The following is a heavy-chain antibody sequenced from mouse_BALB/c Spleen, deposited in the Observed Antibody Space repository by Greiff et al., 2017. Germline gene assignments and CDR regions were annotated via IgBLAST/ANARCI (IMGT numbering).Heavy chain of an antibody. J-gene: IGHJ3*01. V-gene: IGHV14-3*02. CDR1: GFNIKDTY. D-gene: IGHD1-2*01. CDR3: ARSLLRLRGFAY. CDR2: IDPANGNT. Sequence: VQLKESGAELVKPGASVKLSCTASGFNIKDTYMHWVKQRPEQGLEWIGRIDPANGNTKYDPKFQGKATITADTSSNTAYLQLSSLTSEDTAVYYCARSLLRLRGFAYWGQGTLVTVSA.